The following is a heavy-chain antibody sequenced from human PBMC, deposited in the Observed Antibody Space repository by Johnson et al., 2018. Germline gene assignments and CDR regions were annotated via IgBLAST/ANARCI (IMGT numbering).Heavy chain of an antibody. CDR3: AGDFHDYGYSYYYMDV. V-gene: IGHV1-8*01. J-gene: IGHJ6*03. CDR1: GYTFTSYD. CDR2: MNPNSGNT. Sequence: VQLVETGAEVKKPGASVKVSCKASGYTFTSYDINWVRQATGQGLEWMGWMNPNSGNTGYAQKFQGRVTMTRNTSISTAYMELSSLRSEDTAVYYCAGDFHDYGYSYYYMDVWGKGTTVTDSS. D-gene: IGHD4-17*01.